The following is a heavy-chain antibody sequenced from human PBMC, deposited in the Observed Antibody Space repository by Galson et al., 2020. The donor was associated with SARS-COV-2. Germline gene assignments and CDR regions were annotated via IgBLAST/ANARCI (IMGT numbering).Heavy chain of an antibody. D-gene: IGHD6-6*01. CDR3: ARDREYSIDY. J-gene: IGHJ4*02. CDR2: TYYRSKWYN. V-gene: IGHV6-1*01. CDR1: GDSVSTDDVA. Sequence: SQTLSLTCAISGDSVSTDDVAWNWFRQSPSRGPEWLGRTYYRSKWYNDYAVSVKGRITINPDTSKNQFSLQLNSVTPEDTAVYYCARDREYSIDYWGQGTLVTVSS.